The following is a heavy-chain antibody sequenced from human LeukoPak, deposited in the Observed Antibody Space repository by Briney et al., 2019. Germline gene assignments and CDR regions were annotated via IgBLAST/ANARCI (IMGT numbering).Heavy chain of an antibody. J-gene: IGHJ4*02. D-gene: IGHD1-26*01. CDR2: IKSKTDGGTT. CDR3: TTRGGSFSTFDY. Sequence: GGSLRLSCAASGFTFSKAWMSWVRQAPGKGLEWVGRIKSKTDGGTTDYAAPVKGRFTISRDDSKNTLYLQMNSLKTEDTAVYYCTTRGGSFSTFDYWGQGTLVTVSS. CDR1: GFTFSKAW. V-gene: IGHV3-15*01.